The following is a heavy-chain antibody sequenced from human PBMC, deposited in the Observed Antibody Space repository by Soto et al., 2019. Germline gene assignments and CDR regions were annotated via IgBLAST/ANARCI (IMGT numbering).Heavy chain of an antibody. D-gene: IGHD3-16*01. V-gene: IGHV3-30-3*01. Sequence: PGGSLRLSCAASGFSFSSYAMHWVRQAPGKGLEWVARISYDGSNKYYADSLKGRFTISRDNSKNTLYLQMNSLRAEDTAVYYCARPYDYVWGSTNGMDVWGQGTTVTVSS. J-gene: IGHJ6*02. CDR2: ISYDGSNK. CDR3: ARPYDYVWGSTNGMDV. CDR1: GFSFSSYA.